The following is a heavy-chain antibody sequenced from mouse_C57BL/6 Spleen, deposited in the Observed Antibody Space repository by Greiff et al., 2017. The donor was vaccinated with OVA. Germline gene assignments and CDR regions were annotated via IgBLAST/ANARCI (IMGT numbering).Heavy chain of an antibody. D-gene: IGHD1-1*01. Sequence: QVHVKQSGAELVKPGASVKLSCKASGYTFTEYTIHWVKQRSGQGLEWIGWFYPGSGSIKYNEKFKDKATLTADKSSSTVYMELSRLTSEDSAVYFCARHEGYTGAMDYWGQGTSVTVSS. V-gene: IGHV1-62-2*01. CDR1: GYTFTEYT. CDR2: FYPGSGSI. J-gene: IGHJ4*01. CDR3: ARHEGYTGAMDY.